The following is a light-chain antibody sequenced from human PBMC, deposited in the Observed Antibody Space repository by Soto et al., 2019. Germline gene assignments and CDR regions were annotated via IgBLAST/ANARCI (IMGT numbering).Light chain of an antibody. V-gene: IGKV3-20*01. CDR1: QSVSSSY. CDR2: GAS. Sequence: EIVLTQSPGTLSSSPGERATLSCKASQSVSSSYIAWYQQKPGQAPRLLIYGASSRATGIPDRFSGSGSGTDFTLTISRLEPEDFAVYYCQQYGSSPYTFGQGTKLEIK. J-gene: IGKJ2*01. CDR3: QQYGSSPYT.